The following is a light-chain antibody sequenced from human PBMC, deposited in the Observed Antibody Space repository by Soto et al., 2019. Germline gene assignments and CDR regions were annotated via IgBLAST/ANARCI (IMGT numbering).Light chain of an antibody. CDR1: QTMNNS. CDR3: QQYNNWPQT. J-gene: IGKJ1*01. CDR2: GAS. Sequence: EVVMTQSPATLSVSTGERATLSCRASQTMNNSVAWYQQRPGQAPRLLIYGASTRATGIPARFSGSGSGTEFTLTISSLQSEDFAAYHCQQYNNWPQTFGQGTNVDIK. V-gene: IGKV3-15*01.